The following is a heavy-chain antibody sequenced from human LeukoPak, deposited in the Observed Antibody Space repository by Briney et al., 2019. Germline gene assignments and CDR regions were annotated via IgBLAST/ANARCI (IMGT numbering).Heavy chain of an antibody. CDR2: INPSGGST. J-gene: IGHJ4*02. D-gene: IGHD2-15*01. CDR3: ARDKCSGGSCYPIDY. V-gene: IGHV1-46*01. Sequence: ASVKVSCKASGYTFTSYYMYWVRQAPGQGLEWMGIINPSGGSTSYAQKFQGRVTMTRDTSTSTVYMELSGLRSEDTAVYYCARDKCSGGSCYPIDYWGQGTLVTVSS. CDR1: GYTFTSYY.